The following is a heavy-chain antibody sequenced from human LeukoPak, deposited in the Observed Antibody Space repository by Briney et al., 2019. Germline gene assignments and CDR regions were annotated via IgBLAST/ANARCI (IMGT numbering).Heavy chain of an antibody. CDR1: GFTFDDYA. CDR2: ISWNSGSI. V-gene: IGHV3-9*01. CDR3: AKTSRTKTSSWYYNFDY. J-gene: IGHJ4*02. D-gene: IGHD6-13*01. Sequence: GRSLRLSCAASGFTFDDYAMHWVRQAPGKGLEWVSGISWNSGSIGYADSVKGRFTISRDNAKNSLYLQMNSLRAEDTALYYCAKTSRTKTSSWYYNFDYWGQGTLVTVSS.